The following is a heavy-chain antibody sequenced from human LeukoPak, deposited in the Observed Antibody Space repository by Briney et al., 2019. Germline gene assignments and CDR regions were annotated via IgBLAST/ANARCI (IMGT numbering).Heavy chain of an antibody. V-gene: IGHV1-24*01. J-gene: IGHJ3*02. CDR3: ARTYDSSGSHAFDI. Sequence: VASVKVSCKVSGYTLTELSMHWVRQAPGKGLEWMGGFDPEDGETIYAQKFQGRVTMTEDTSTDTAYMELSRLRSDDTAVYYCARTYDSSGSHAFDIWGQGTMVTVSS. CDR1: GYTLTELS. D-gene: IGHD3-22*01. CDR2: FDPEDGET.